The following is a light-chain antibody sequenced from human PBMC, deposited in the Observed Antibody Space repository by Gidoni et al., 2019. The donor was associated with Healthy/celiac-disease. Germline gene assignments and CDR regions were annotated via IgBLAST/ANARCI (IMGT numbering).Light chain of an antibody. V-gene: IGKV4-1*01. CDR3: QQYYSTPLT. Sequence: DIVMTQSPDSLAVSLGARATINCKSSQSVLYSSNNKNYLAWYQQKPGQPPKLLIYWASTRESGVPDRFSGSGSGTDFTLTISSQQAEDVAVYYCQQYYSTPLTFGGGTKVEIK. CDR2: WAS. J-gene: IGKJ4*01. CDR1: QSVLYSSNNKNY.